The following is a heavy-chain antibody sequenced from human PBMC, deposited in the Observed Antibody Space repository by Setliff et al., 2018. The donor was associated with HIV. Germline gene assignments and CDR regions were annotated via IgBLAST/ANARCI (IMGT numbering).Heavy chain of an antibody. CDR2: IYHVGTT. D-gene: IGHD3-10*01. CDR3: VTTDYFYGRNNFEY. CDR1: GYSMSGGYN. J-gene: IGHJ4*02. Sequence: SETLSLTCTVSGYSMSGGYNWCWIRRSPEKGLEWIGNIYHVGTTYYNPSLKSRVTLSVDPSKSQFSLKLTSVTAADTALYYCVTTDYFYGRNNFEYWGQGALVTVS. V-gene: IGHV4-38-2*02.